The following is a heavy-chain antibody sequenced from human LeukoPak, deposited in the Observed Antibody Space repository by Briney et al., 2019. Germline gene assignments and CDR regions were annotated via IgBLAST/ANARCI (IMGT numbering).Heavy chain of an antibody. V-gene: IGHV4-4*07. J-gene: IGHJ4*02. CDR3: ARAGYYYDGSGYYYADY. CDR1: GGSISSYY. Sequence: SETLSLTCTVSGGSISSYYWSWIRQPAGKGLEWIGRIYTSGSTNYNPSLKSRVTMSVDTSKNQFSLKLSSVTAADTAVYYCARAGYYYDGSGYYYADYWGQGTLVTVSS. D-gene: IGHD3-22*01. CDR2: IYTSGST.